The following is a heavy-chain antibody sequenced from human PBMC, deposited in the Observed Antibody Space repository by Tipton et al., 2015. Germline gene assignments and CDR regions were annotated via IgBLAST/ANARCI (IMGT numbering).Heavy chain of an antibody. J-gene: IGHJ4*02. CDR3: ARHGAGTTIIDY. CDR1: GGSISSSDYY. V-gene: IGHV4-39*01. D-gene: IGHD1-1*01. Sequence: TLSLTCTVSGGSISSSDYYWVWLRQPPGMGLECIGTIYYSGSTYYNPSLKSRVTISVDTSKNQFSRRLNSVTAADTAVYYCARHGAGTTIIDYRGQGSLVTVSS. CDR2: IYYSGST.